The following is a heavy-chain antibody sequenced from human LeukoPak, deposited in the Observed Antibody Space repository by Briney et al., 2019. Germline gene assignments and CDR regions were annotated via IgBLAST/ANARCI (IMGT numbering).Heavy chain of an antibody. CDR3: AKDTTLKLLWFGELWSGMDV. J-gene: IGHJ6*02. V-gene: IGHV3-9*01. D-gene: IGHD3-10*01. CDR1: GFTFDDYA. Sequence: PGRSLRLSCAASGFTFDDYAMHWVRQAPGKGLEWVSGISWNSRSIGYADSVKGRFTISRDNAKNSLYLQMNSLRAEDTALYYCAKDTTLKLLWFGELWSGMDVWGQGTTVTVSS. CDR2: ISWNSRSI.